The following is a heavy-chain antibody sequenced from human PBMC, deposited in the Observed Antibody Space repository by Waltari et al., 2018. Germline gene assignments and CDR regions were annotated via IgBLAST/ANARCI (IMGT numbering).Heavy chain of an antibody. V-gene: IGHV4-39*02. CDR3: ATYIGASIGTAAFDV. J-gene: IGHJ3*01. CDR1: GGSITSNRHY. CDR2: VSYNGAT. Sequence: QLQLQESGPGLGKPSETLSLTCNVSGGSITSNRHYWAWIRQPPGQGLEWIATVSYNGATYSSPSLKGRVTVSRDTSKNHLSLKLGSVTAADTAVYYCATYIGASIGTAAFDVWGQGTMVTVSS. D-gene: IGHD5-12*01.